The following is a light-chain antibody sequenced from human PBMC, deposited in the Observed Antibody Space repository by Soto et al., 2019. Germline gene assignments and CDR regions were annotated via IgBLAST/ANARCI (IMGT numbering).Light chain of an antibody. Sequence: DIQMTQSPSTLSASLGDRVTITCRASQTIDSWLAWYQQRPGKPPKLLIFGASNLHIGVPSRFSGSGSGTEFTLTISSLQPDDFATYYCQQYNSYSTFGQGTKVDIK. J-gene: IGKJ1*01. V-gene: IGKV1-5*01. CDR2: GAS. CDR1: QTIDSW. CDR3: QQYNSYST.